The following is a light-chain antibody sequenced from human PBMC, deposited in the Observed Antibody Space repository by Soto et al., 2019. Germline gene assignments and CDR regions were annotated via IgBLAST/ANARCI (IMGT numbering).Light chain of an antibody. Sequence: QSVLTQPPSVSAAPGQKVTISCSGSSSNLGNNYVSWYQQLPGTAPKLLIYDNNERPSGIPDRFSGSKSGTSATLGITGLQTGDEADYYCGTWDTSLGVGVFGGGTKLTVL. CDR2: DNN. J-gene: IGLJ3*02. CDR1: SSNLGNNY. CDR3: GTWDTSLGVGV. V-gene: IGLV1-51*01.